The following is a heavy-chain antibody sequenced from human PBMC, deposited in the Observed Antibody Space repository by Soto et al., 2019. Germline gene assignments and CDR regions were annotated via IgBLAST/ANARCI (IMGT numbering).Heavy chain of an antibody. V-gene: IGHV1-69*12. D-gene: IGHD3-16*01. J-gene: IGHJ4*02. CDR1: GGTFSNYI. Sequence: QVQLVQSGAEVKKPGSSVKVSCKASGGTFSNYIISWVRQAPGQGLEWMGGIIPIFHTPNYAQKFQGRVTFTADEFASTVYMELGGLRSEDTAVYYCARDASGVEVLGPFYDWGQGTLVIVSS. CDR2: IIPIFHTP. CDR3: ARDASGVEVLGPFYD.